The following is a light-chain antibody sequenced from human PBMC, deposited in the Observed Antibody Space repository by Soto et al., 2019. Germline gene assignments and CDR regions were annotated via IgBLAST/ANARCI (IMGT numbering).Light chain of an antibody. V-gene: IGKV3-20*01. J-gene: IGKJ5*01. Sequence: VLTQYPGTRSLSPGERASLSWGASQSLTNRFIAWYQQKPGQAPRLLIYDTSSRASGIPDRFSGSGSGTDVTLTISRLEKEDFAVFYCQQSGTSEIIFGQGTRLEIK. CDR2: DTS. CDR1: QSLTNRF. CDR3: QQSGTSEII.